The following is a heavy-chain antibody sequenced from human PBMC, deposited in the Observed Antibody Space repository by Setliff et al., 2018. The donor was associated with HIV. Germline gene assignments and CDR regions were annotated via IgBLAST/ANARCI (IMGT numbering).Heavy chain of an antibody. CDR3: ATDTAFLQEGTEF. Sequence: SETLSLTCTVAGGSIRGSNYYWAWIRQPPGKGLEWIGSSYYSGSTYYNPSLKSRVTISVDTSKNQFSLKLTSVTAADTAIYYCATDTAFLQEGTEFWGQGALVTVSS. CDR2: SYYSGST. CDR1: GGSIRGSNYY. D-gene: IGHD5-18*01. J-gene: IGHJ4*02. V-gene: IGHV4-39*01.